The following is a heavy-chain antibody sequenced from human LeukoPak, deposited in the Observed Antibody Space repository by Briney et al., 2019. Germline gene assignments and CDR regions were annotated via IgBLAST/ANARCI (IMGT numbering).Heavy chain of an antibody. Sequence: PGGSLRLSCAASGFTFSNFGMHWVRQAPGKGLEWVAVMSYDGSNKHFGDSVKGRFTISRDNSKNTLYLQMNSLRAEDTAVYNCAKDLPAETAMGGFDYWGQGTLVTVSS. CDR3: AKDLPAETAMGGFDY. CDR2: MSYDGSNK. V-gene: IGHV3-30*18. J-gene: IGHJ4*02. CDR1: GFTFSNFG. D-gene: IGHD5-18*01.